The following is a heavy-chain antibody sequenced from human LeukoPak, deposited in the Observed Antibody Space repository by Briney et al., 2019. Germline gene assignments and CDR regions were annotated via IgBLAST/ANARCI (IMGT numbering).Heavy chain of an antibody. CDR1: GFXFSSYG. Sequence: GGSLRLSCAASGFXFSSYGIHWVRQAPGKGREWVAVIWFDGSNKYYAESVKGRFTISRDNSRNTLYLQMNSLRAEDTAVYYCAREYFDSSGYYGDHFDYWGQGTLVTVSS. V-gene: IGHV3-33*01. D-gene: IGHD3-22*01. J-gene: IGHJ4*02. CDR2: IWFDGSNK. CDR3: AREYFDSSGYYGDHFDY.